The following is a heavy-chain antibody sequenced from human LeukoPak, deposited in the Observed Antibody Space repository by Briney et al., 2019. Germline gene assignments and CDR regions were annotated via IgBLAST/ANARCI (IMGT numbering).Heavy chain of an antibody. CDR1: GFTFSSYS. V-gene: IGHV3-21*04. J-gene: IGHJ6*03. Sequence: GGSLRLSCAASGFTFSSYSMNWVRQAPGKGLEWVSSISSSSSYIYYADSVKGRFTISRDNAKNSLYLQMNSLRAEDTAVYYCAKTAYTQDYYYMDVWGKGTTVTVSS. CDR3: AKTAYTQDYYYMDV. D-gene: IGHD1-1*01. CDR2: ISSSSSYI.